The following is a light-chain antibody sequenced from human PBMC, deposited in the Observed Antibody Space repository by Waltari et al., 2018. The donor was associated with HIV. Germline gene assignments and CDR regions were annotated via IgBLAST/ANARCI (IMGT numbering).Light chain of an antibody. CDR1: QSVRSK. Sequence: EIEMTQSPATLSVSPGERATLSCRSSQSVRSKLAWYQQKPGQAPRLLIYDASTRATGIPARFSGSGSGTDFTLTISRLEPGDFVVYYCQQYATSPVTFGPGTKVHL. V-gene: IGKV3-15*01. CDR3: QQYATSPVT. CDR2: DAS. J-gene: IGKJ3*01.